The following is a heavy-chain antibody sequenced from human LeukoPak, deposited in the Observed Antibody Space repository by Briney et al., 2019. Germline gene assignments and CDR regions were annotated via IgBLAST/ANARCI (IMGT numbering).Heavy chain of an antibody. J-gene: IGHJ4*02. CDR3: ARLGSYHDF. V-gene: IGHV4-39*07. Sequence: SETLSLTCTVSGGSFTDYYWGWIRQPPGKGLEWIGSIYYRGNTFYNPSLRNRVSISIDTSKGRFSLKLTSVTAADTAVYFCARLGSYHDFWGQGALVTVSS. D-gene: IGHD1-26*01. CDR2: IYYRGNT. CDR1: GGSFTDYY.